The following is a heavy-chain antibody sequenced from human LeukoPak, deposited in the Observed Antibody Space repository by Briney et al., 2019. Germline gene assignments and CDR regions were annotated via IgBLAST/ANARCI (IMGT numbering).Heavy chain of an antibody. Sequence: PSETLSLTCSVSGGAIISNYWSWIRQPAGMGPEWIGRIYPTGNTDYNPSLKTRVTMSTDLSKKQFSLRLRSVTAADTAVYYCASLKFYDSTGYSPGYYLDVWGKGTAVTVSS. CDR3: ASLKFYDSTGYSPGYYLDV. J-gene: IGHJ6*03. CDR1: GGAIISNY. V-gene: IGHV4-4*07. CDR2: IYPTGNT. D-gene: IGHD3-22*01.